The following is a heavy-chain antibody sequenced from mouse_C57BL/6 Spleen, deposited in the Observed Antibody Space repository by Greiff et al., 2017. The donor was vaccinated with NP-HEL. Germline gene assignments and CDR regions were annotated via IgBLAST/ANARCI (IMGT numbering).Heavy chain of an antibody. Sequence: EVQLQQSGAELVRPGASVKLSCTASGFTIKDDYMHWVKQRPEQGLEWIGWIDPENGDTEYASKFQGKATITADTSSNTAYLQLSSLTSEDTAVYDCTPYGSSYWYFDDWGTGTTVTVSS. J-gene: IGHJ1*03. D-gene: IGHD1-1*01. CDR2: IDPENGDT. CDR3: TPYGSSYWYFDD. CDR1: GFTIKDDY. V-gene: IGHV14-4*01.